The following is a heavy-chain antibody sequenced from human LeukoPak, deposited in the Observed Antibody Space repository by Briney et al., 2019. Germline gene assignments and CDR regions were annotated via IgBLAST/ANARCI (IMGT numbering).Heavy chain of an antibody. CDR2: ISYDGSNK. CDR1: AFTFSSYG. D-gene: IGHD3-22*01. V-gene: IGHV3-30*03. CDR3: TTNYDSSGYYYRDY. Sequence: GGSLRLSCAASAFTFSSYGMHWVRQAPGKGLEWVAVISYDGSNKYYAGSVKGRFTISRDNSKNTLYLQMNSLKTEDTAVYYCTTNYDSSGYYYRDYWGQGTLVTVSS. J-gene: IGHJ4*02.